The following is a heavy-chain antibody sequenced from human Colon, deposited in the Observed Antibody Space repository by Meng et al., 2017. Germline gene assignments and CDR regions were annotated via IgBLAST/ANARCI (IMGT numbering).Heavy chain of an antibody. CDR2: IYYSGST. J-gene: IGHJ4*02. D-gene: IGHD1-26*01. Sequence: VPRQESAPGLVNLSHALSLTCTVSGDSFNSPDYYWSWIRQPPEKGLEWIGYIYYSGSTYYNPSLKSRVSISGDTSNKQFSLKLTSVTAADTAVYYCARSPYSGSALPFFDYWGQGSLVTVSS. CDR1: GDSFNSPDYY. CDR3: ARSPYSGSALPFFDY. V-gene: IGHV4-30-4*01.